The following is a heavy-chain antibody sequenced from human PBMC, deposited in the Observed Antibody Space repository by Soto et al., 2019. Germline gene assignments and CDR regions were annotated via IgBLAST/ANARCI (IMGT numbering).Heavy chain of an antibody. Sequence: GGSLRLSCAASGFTFSSYGMHWVRQAPGKGLEWVAVIWYDGSNKYYADSVKGRFTISRDNSKNTLYLQMNSLRAEDTAVYYCARDRGAEYSSFFFDYWGQGTLVTVSS. J-gene: IGHJ4*02. V-gene: IGHV3-33*01. D-gene: IGHD6-6*01. CDR3: ARDRGAEYSSFFFDY. CDR1: GFTFSSYG. CDR2: IWYDGSNK.